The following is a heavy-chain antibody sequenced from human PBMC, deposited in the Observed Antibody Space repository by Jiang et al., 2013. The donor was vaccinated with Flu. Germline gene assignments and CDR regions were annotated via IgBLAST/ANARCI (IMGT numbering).Heavy chain of an antibody. CDR3: TTDQTRSTGVKQWLVQTKEQTNFDY. V-gene: IGHV3-15*01. Sequence: PVKGRFTISRDDSKNTLYLQMNSLKTEDTAVYYCTTDQTRSTGVKQWLVQTKEQTNFDYWGQGTLVTVSS. D-gene: IGHD6-19*01. J-gene: IGHJ4*02.